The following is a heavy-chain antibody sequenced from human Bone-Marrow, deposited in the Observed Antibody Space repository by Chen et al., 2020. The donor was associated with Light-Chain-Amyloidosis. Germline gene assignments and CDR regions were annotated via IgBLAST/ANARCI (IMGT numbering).Heavy chain of an antibody. Sequence: EVQLLESGGGLVQPGGSLRLSCAASGLTFSSYAMSWVRQAPGKGLEWVSAISGSGGSTYYADSVKGRFTISRDNSKNTLXXXXXXXXXXXXXXXXXXXXXMYSMSGYYYGMDVWGQGTTVTVSS. CDR1: GLTFSSYA. CDR3: XXXXMYSMSGYYYGMDV. V-gene: IGHV3-23*01. CDR2: ISGSGGST. D-gene: IGHD2-8*01. J-gene: IGHJ6*02.